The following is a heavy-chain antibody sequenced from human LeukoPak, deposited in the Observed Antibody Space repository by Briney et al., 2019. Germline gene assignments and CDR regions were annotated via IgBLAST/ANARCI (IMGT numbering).Heavy chain of an antibody. D-gene: IGHD6-19*01. CDR1: GLSFTKAW. Sequence: PGGSLRLSCVASGLSFTKAWMIWVRQAPGKRLEWVGRIKSKTDGGTTDYAAPVKGRFTISRDDSKNTLYLQMNSLKTEDTAVYYCIAVTGTWVRVGPHTDYWGQGTLVTVSS. CDR2: IKSKTDGGTT. J-gene: IGHJ4*02. V-gene: IGHV3-15*01. CDR3: IAVTGTWVRVGPHTDY.